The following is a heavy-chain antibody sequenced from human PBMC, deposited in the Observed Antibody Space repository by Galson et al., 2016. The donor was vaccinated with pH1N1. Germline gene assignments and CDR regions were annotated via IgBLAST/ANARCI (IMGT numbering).Heavy chain of an antibody. V-gene: IGHV4-31*03. CDR1: GGSISSGHSC. Sequence: TLSLTCTVSGGSISSGHSCWTWIRQRPGKGLEWVGCIDYSGATYYNPSLKSRLAISLDTSKSHFSLKLTSVTAADTAFYFCARRFFEYLEGLPSDAFDIWGQGTMVTVSS. CDR3: ARRFFEYLEGLPSDAFDI. J-gene: IGHJ3*02. D-gene: IGHD3-3*01. CDR2: IDYSGAT.